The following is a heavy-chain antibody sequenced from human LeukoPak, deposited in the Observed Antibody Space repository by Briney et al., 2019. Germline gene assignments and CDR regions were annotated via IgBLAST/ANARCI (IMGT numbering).Heavy chain of an antibody. V-gene: IGHV1-24*01. CDR1: GYTLTELS. J-gene: IGHJ4*02. D-gene: IGHD3-3*01. CDR3: ATAIFGVVIGFDY. CDR2: FDPEDGKT. Sequence: ASVKVSCKVSGYTLTELSMHWVRQAPGKGLEWMGSFDPEDGKTIYAQKFQGRVTMTEDTSTDTAYMELSSLSSEDTAVYYCATAIFGVVIGFDYWGQGTLVTVSS.